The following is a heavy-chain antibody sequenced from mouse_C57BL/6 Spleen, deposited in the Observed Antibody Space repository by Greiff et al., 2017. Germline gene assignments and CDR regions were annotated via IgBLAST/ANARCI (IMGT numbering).Heavy chain of an antibody. CDR1: GYTFTSYW. V-gene: IGHV1-55*01. J-gene: IGHJ4*01. CDR3: ARDYYGSRDYYAMDY. Sequence: QVQLQQPGAELVKPGASVKMSCKASGYTFTSYWITWVKQRPGQGLEWIGDIYPGSGSTNYNEKFKSKATLTVDTSSSTAYMQLSSLTSEDSAVYYCARDYYGSRDYYAMDYGGQGTSVTVSS. D-gene: IGHD1-1*01. CDR2: IYPGSGST.